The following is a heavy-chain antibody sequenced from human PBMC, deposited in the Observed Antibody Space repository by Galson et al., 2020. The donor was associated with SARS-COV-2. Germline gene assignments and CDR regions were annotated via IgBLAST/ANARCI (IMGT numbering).Heavy chain of an antibody. V-gene: IGHV4-61*08. CDR2: TSFLGST. CDR1: GGSLSRDGYY. CDR3: ARGDITPHYYMDV. D-gene: IGHD2-15*01. J-gene: IGHJ6*03. Sequence: SETLYLTCTVSGGSLSRDGYYWSWIRLPPGKGLEWLGYTSFLGSTRYNPSLKDRVSISVDTSKNQFSLKVSSVTAADTAMYYCARGDITPHYYMDVWGKGTAVTVSS.